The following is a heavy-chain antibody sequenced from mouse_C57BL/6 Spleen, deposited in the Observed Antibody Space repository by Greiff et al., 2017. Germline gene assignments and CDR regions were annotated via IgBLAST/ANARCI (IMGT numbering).Heavy chain of an antibody. J-gene: IGHJ3*01. CDR2: IHPSDSDT. CDR1: GYTFTSYW. Sequence: QVQLQQPGAELVKPGASVKVSCKASGYTFTSYWMHWVKQRPGQGLEWIGRIHPSDSDTNYNQQFKGKSTLTVDKSSSTAYMQLSSLTSEDSAVYYWAISTAQATWAWFAYWGQGTLVTVAA. V-gene: IGHV1-74*01. CDR3: AISTAQATWAWFAY. D-gene: IGHD3-2*02.